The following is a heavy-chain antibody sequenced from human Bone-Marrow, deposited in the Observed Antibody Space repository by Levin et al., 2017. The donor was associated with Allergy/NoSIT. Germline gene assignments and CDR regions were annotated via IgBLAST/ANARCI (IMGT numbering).Heavy chain of an antibody. CDR3: ARDLSMIVVVPYFDY. V-gene: IGHV3-30-3*01. CDR1: GFTFSSYA. CDR2: ISYDGSNK. D-gene: IGHD3-22*01. Sequence: GGSLRLSCAASGFTFSSYAMHWVRQAPGKGLEWVAVISYDGSNKYYADSVKGRFTISRDNSKNTLYLQMNSLRAEDTAVYYCARDLSMIVVVPYFDYWGQGTLVTVSS. J-gene: IGHJ4*02.